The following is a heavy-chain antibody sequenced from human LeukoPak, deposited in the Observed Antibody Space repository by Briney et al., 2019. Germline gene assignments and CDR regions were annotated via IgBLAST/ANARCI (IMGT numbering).Heavy chain of an antibody. CDR1: GFSFEDFA. J-gene: IGHJ2*01. Sequence: GRSLRLSCAASGFSFEDFAMHWVRQAPGKGLEWVSSISWNSGSIGYADSVKGRFTISRDNAKNSLYLQMNSLRAEDTAFYYCAKDFYYAPWCFDLWGRGTLVTVSS. CDR3: AKDFYYAPWCFDL. D-gene: IGHD3-10*01. V-gene: IGHV3-9*01. CDR2: ISWNSGSI.